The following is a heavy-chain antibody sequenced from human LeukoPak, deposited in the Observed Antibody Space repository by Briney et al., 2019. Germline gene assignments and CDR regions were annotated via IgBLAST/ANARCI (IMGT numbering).Heavy chain of an antibody. J-gene: IGHJ4*02. CDR3: TRTDYGGNRDIDY. CDR2: IRSKAYGGTT. V-gene: IGHV3-49*04. Sequence: GRSLRLSCTPSGSTFGDYAMSWVRQAPGKGLEWVGFIRSKAYGGTTEYAASVKGRFTISRDDSKSIAYLQMNSLKTEDTAVYYCTRTDYGGNRDIDYWDQGTLVTVSS. D-gene: IGHD4-23*01. CDR1: GSTFGDYA.